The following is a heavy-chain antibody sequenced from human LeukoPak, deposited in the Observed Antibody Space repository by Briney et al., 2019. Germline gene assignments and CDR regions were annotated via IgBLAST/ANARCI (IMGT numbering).Heavy chain of an antibody. CDR1: GFTFSSYA. CDR2: ISGTGGTT. V-gene: IGHV3-23*01. J-gene: IGHJ4*02. Sequence: PGGSLRLSCAASGFTFSSYAMSWVRQAPGRGLEWVSPISGTGGTTYYADSVKGRFTISRDSSKNTLYLQMNRLRAEDTAVYSCAKDQPITVFGVATHYFDYWGQGTLVTVSS. CDR3: AKDQPITVFGVATHYFDY. D-gene: IGHD3-3*01.